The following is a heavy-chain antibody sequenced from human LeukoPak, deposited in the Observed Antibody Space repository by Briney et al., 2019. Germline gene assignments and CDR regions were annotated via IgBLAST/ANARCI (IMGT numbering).Heavy chain of an antibody. J-gene: IGHJ4*02. V-gene: IGHV4-59*01. CDR1: GFTFSNYA. CDR2: IYYSGST. D-gene: IGHD6-6*01. Sequence: PGGSLRLSCAASGFTFSNYAMSWIRQPPGKGLEWIGYIYYSGSTNYNPSLKSRVTISVDTSKNQFSLKLSSVTAADTAVYYCASTRYSSSSLNYWGQGTLVTVSS. CDR3: ASTRYSSSSLNY.